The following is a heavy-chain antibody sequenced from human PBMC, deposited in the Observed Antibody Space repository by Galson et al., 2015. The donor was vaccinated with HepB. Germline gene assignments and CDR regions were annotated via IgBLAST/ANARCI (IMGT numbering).Heavy chain of an antibody. CDR3: ARPGSRNTRMVTAILSYWYFDL. D-gene: IGHD2-21*02. CDR2: IYYSGST. Sequence: SETLSLTCTVSGGSISSSSYYWGWIRQPPGKGLEWIGSIYYSGSTYYNPSLKSRVTISVDTSKNQFSLKLSSVTAADTAVYYCARPGSRNTRMVTAILSYWYFDLWGRGTLVTVSS. J-gene: IGHJ2*01. CDR1: GGSISSSSYY. V-gene: IGHV4-39*01.